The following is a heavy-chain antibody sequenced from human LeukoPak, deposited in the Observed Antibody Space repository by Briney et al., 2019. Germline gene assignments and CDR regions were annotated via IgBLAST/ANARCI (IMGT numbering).Heavy chain of an antibody. CDR2: IRNKANSYTT. Sequence: PGGSLRLSCAASGFTFSDHYMDWVRQAPGKGLEWVGRIRNKANSYTTEYAAPVKGRFTVSRDNSKNSLYLQMNSLKTEDTAVYCCVGGAVYYFDCWGQGTLVTVSS. J-gene: IGHJ4*02. V-gene: IGHV3-72*01. CDR1: GFTFSDHY. CDR3: VGGAVYYFDC.